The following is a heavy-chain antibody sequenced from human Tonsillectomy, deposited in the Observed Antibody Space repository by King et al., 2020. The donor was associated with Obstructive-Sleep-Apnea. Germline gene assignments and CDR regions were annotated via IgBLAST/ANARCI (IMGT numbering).Heavy chain of an antibody. D-gene: IGHD5-24*01. CDR2: IYYSGST. J-gene: IGHJ4*02. V-gene: IGHV4-39*07. CDR3: ARGQMATIGPLFDY. Sequence: LQLQELGPGLVKPSETLSLTCTVSGGSISSSSYYWGWIRQPPGKGLEWIGSIYYSGSTYYNPSLKSRVTISVDTSKNQFSLKLSSVTAADTAVYYCARGQMATIGPLFDYWGQGTLVTVSS. CDR1: GGSISSSSYY.